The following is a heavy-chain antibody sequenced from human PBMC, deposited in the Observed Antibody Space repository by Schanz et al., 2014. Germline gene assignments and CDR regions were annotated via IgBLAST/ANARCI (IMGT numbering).Heavy chain of an antibody. CDR3: ARGRVLES. CDR1: GFSFSDHA. V-gene: IGHV3-7*01. Sequence: PRGSLRLSCAASGFSFSDHAMDWVRQAPGKGLEWVANIKKDGSEKYYVDSVKGRFTISRDNAKNSLFLQMNSLRPEDTAVYYCARGRVLESWGQGTLVTVSS. D-gene: IGHD1-1*01. CDR2: IKKDGSEK. J-gene: IGHJ5*02.